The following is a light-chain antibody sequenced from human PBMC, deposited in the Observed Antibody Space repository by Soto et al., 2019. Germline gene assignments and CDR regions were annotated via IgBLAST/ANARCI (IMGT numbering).Light chain of an antibody. CDR2: EVS. V-gene: IGLV2-14*01. J-gene: IGLJ1*01. Sequence: QSVLTQPASVSGSPGQSITISCTGTSSDVGNYKYVSWYQQHPGEAPKLMIYEVSNWPSGVSNRFSGSKSGNTASLTISGLQAEEVTDYYCFSYTSSGTYVFGTGTKVTAL. CDR3: FSYTSSGTYV. CDR1: SSDVGNYKY.